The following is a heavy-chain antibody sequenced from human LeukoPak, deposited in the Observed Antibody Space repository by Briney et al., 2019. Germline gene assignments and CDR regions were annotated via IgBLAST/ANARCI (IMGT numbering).Heavy chain of an antibody. CDR3: AKEYTGTFSPFPSYFDN. Sequence: PGGSLRLSCAASGFTFSDYYMTWIRQAPGKGLEWVSYISSSGITIYYADSVRGRFTISRDNAKKSLYLEMNSLRAEDTAVYYCAKEYTGTFSPFPSYFDNWGQGTLVTVSS. CDR2: ISSSGITI. D-gene: IGHD1-26*01. J-gene: IGHJ4*02. CDR1: GFTFSDYY. V-gene: IGHV3-11*01.